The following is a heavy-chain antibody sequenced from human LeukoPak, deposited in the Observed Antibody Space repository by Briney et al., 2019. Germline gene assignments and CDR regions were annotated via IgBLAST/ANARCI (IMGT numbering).Heavy chain of an antibody. V-gene: IGHV1-2*02. CDR3: ARDSGYPYYFDF. Sequence: GASVNVSCKASVDTFTGYYMHWVRQAPGQGLEWIGWINVKSGGTNYAQKFQGRVTVTRDTSIRTAYMELSSLRSDDTALYYCARDSGYPYYFDFWGQGTLVTVSS. D-gene: IGHD3-22*01. CDR1: VDTFTGYY. J-gene: IGHJ4*02. CDR2: INVKSGGT.